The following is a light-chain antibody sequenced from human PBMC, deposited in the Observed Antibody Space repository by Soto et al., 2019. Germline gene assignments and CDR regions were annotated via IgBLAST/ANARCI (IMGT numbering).Light chain of an antibody. Sequence: DIQMTQSPSTLSASVGDRVTITFRASQSISSWLAWYQQKPGKAPKLLIYDASSLESGVPSRFSGSGSGTEFTLTISSLEPEDFAVYYCQQRSNWPITFGQGTRLEI. J-gene: IGKJ5*01. CDR2: DAS. V-gene: IGKV1-5*01. CDR1: QSISSW. CDR3: QQRSNWPIT.